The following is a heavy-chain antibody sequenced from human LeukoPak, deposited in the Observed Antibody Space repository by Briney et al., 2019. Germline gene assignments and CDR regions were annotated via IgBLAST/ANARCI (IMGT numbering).Heavy chain of an antibody. CDR3: ARRTDIVVVPAASFYGMDV. V-gene: IGHV1-69*04. CDR1: GGTFSSYA. D-gene: IGHD2-2*01. Sequence: SVKVSCKASGGTFSSYAISWVRQAPGQGLEWMGRIIPILGIANYAQKFQGRVTITADKSTSTAYMELSSLRSEDTAVYYCARRTDIVVVPAASFYGMDVWGQGATVTVSS. CDR2: IIPILGIA. J-gene: IGHJ6*02.